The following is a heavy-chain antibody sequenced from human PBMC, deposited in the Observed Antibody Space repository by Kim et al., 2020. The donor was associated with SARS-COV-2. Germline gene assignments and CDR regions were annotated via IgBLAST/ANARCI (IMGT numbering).Heavy chain of an antibody. CDR2: KVNT. CDR3: ARGRPLDY. V-gene: IGHV1-18*01. Sequence: KVNTNYDQKFQGRVTMTTDTSTTTVYMELRSLKSDDTAVYYCARGRPLDYWGQGTLVTVSS. J-gene: IGHJ4*02.